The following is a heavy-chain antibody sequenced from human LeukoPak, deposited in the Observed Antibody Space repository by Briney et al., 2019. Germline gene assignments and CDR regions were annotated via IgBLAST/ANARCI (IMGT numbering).Heavy chain of an antibody. V-gene: IGHV3-21*01. Sequence: GGSLRLSCAASGFTFSSYWMSWVRQAPGKGLEWVSSISSSSSYIYYADSVKGRFTISRDNAKNSLYLQMNSLRAEDTAVYYCARVQDIVVVPAAISADYWGQGTLVTVSS. CDR3: ARVQDIVVVPAAISADY. CDR2: ISSSSSYI. D-gene: IGHD2-2*01. CDR1: GFTFSSYW. J-gene: IGHJ4*02.